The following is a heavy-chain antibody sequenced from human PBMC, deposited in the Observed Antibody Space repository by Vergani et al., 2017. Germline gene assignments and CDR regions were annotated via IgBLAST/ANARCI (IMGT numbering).Heavy chain of an antibody. V-gene: IGHV5-51*01. D-gene: IGHD2-21*01. CDR2: INPIDSKI. J-gene: IGHJ4*02. Sequence: EVMLVQSGAEVKKPWESLKISCTYSESSFISNEIAWVRQMSGKGLQWMGNINPIDSKIAYSPSFQGQAIMSLDKSITTAYLQWRSLKASDTAIYYCTRHVPCGDGACLHFDHWGQGTQVTVSS. CDR3: TRHVPCGDGACLHFDH. CDR1: ESSFISNE.